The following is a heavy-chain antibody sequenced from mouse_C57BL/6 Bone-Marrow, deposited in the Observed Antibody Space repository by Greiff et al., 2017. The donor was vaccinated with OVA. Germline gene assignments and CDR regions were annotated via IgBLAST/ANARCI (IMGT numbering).Heavy chain of an antibody. CDR1: GFTFSSYG. D-gene: IGHD2-5*01. J-gene: IGHJ4*01. Sequence: EVMLVESGGDLVKPGGSLKLSCAASGFTFSSYGMSWVRQTPDKRLEWVATISSGGSYTYYPDSVKGRFTISRDNAKNNLYLQMSSLKSEDTAMYYCAREDSNYDYAMDYWGQGTSVTVSS. CDR2: ISSGGSYT. V-gene: IGHV5-6*01. CDR3: AREDSNYDYAMDY.